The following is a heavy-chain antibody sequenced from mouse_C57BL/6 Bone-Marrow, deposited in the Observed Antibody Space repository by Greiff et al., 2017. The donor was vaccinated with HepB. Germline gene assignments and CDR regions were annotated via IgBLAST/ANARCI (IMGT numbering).Heavy chain of an antibody. Sequence: VQLQQPGAELVRPGTSVKLSCKASGYTFTSYWMHWVKQRPGQGLEWIGVIDPSDSYTNYNQKFKGKATLTVDTSSSTAYMQLSSLTSEDSAVYYCARTSYWGQGTTLTVSS. CDR3: ARTSY. V-gene: IGHV1-59*01. CDR1: GYTFTSYW. CDR2: IDPSDSYT. J-gene: IGHJ2*01.